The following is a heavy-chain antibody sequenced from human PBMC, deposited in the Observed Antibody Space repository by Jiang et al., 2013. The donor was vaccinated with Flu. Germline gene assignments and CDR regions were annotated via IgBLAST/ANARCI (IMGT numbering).Heavy chain of an antibody. CDR1: GYIFNNYW. V-gene: IGHV5-51*01. CDR2: MHPDNSAT. Sequence: VQLVESGAEVRMPGESLKISCKGSGYIFNNYWVAWVRQMPGKGLEWMGIMHPDNSATTYSPSFQGQVTISIDKSISTAFLQWSNLKASDTAMYYCARLMGYSSSLPFDHWGQGTLVTVSS. CDR3: ARLMGYSSSLPFDH. D-gene: IGHD2-15*01. J-gene: IGHJ4*02.